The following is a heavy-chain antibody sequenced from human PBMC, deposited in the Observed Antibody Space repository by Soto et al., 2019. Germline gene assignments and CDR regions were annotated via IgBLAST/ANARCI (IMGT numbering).Heavy chain of an antibody. V-gene: IGHV5-51*01. CDR2: IYPGDSDT. CDR1: GGSVTSYF. Sequence: GDSLKISVKVSGGSVTSYFIGWVRQMPGKGLEWMGIIYPGDSDTRYSPSFQGQVTISADKSISTAYLQWSSLKASDTAMYYCARRSSSSTRYYYYGMDVWGQGTTVTAP. CDR3: ARRSSSSTRYYYYGMDV. J-gene: IGHJ6*02. D-gene: IGHD6-6*01.